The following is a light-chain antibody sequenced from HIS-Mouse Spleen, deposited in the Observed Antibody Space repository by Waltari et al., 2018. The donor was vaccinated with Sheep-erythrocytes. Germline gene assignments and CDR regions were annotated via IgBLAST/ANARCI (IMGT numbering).Light chain of an antibody. V-gene: IGKV3-15*01. CDR2: GAS. Sequence: EIVMTQSPATLSVSPGERATLSCRASQSVSSNLAWYHQKPGQAPRLLIYGASTMATGIPARFSGSGSGTEFTLTISNMQSEDFAGYYCHQYNNWPPGTFGQGTKLEIK. J-gene: IGKJ2*02. CDR1: QSVSSN. CDR3: HQYNNWPPGT.